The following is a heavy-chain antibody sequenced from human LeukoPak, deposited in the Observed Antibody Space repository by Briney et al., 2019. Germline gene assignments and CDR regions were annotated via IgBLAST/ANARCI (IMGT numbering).Heavy chain of an antibody. D-gene: IGHD3-9*01. V-gene: IGHV4-61*05. J-gene: IGHJ3*02. CDR1: GGSISSRNYY. CDR3: ARGHGGLRYFDWLYAFEI. CDR2: INQSGST. Sequence: SETLSLTCTVSGGSISSRNYYWAWIRQPWIRQPPGKGLEWIGEINQSGSTNYTPSLKSRVTISMDASKNQFSLNLTSVTAADTAVYYCARGHGGLRYFDWLYAFEIWGQGTMVTVTS.